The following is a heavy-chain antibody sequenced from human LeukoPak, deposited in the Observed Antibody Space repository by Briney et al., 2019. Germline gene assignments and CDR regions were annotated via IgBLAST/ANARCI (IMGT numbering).Heavy chain of an antibody. CDR3: AKQINYYYYGMDV. J-gene: IGHJ6*02. V-gene: IGHV1-2*04. CDR1: GYTFTGYY. D-gene: IGHD1/OR15-1a*01. Sequence: GASVEVSCKASGYTFTGYYMHWVRQAPGQGLEWMGWINPNSGGTNYAQKFQGWVTMTRDTSISTAYMELSRLRSDDTAVYYCAKQINYYYYGMDVWGQGTTVTVSS. CDR2: INPNSGGT.